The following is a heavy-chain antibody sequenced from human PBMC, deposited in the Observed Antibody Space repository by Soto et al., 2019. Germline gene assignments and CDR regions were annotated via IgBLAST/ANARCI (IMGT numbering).Heavy chain of an antibody. CDR3: ARRGGGVVLAATTPFDY. CDR1: SGSITSANW. Sequence: QVPLQESGPRLVRPSGTLSLTCTVSSGSITSANWWSWVRQPPGRGLEWIGEIYHSGSTNYILSLKSRATLSVDKSKIQFSLSLSSVTAADTAIYYCARRGGGVVLAATTPFDYWGQGTLVTVSS. CDR2: IYHSGST. V-gene: IGHV4-4*02. J-gene: IGHJ4*02. D-gene: IGHD2-15*01.